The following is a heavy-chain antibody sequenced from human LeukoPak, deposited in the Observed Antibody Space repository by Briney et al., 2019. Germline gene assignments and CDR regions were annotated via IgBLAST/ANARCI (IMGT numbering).Heavy chain of an antibody. CDR1: GGSINSNSYH. J-gene: IGHJ4*02. V-gene: IGHV4-39*01. CDR2: IYYTGST. D-gene: IGHD3-22*01. Sequence: LETLSLTCTVSGGSINSNSYHWGWIRQPPGKGLEWIGTIYYTGSTYYNPSLKSRVTISVDTSKNQFSLKLRSVTAADTAVYYCARRSYYESSGIFDYWGQGTLVTVSS. CDR3: ARRSYYESSGIFDY.